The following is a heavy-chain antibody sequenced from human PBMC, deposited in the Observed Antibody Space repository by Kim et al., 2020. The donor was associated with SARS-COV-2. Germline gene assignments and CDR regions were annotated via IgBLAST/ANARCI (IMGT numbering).Heavy chain of an antibody. Sequence: GGSLRLSCAASGFTFSDYYMSWIRQAPGKGLEWVSYISGTSFYTNYADSVKGRFTISRDNARKSLYLQMNSLRAEDTAVYYCARDTTSAAADSYYGMDVWGQGTTVTVSS. CDR2: ISGTSFYT. CDR3: ARDTTSAAADSYYGMDV. V-gene: IGHV3-11*06. D-gene: IGHD6-13*01. J-gene: IGHJ6*02. CDR1: GFTFSDYY.